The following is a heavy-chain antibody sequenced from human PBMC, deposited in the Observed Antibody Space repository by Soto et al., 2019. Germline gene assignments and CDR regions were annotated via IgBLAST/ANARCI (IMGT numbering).Heavy chain of an antibody. D-gene: IGHD3-22*01. Sequence: SETLSLTCAVYGLYFSGYYWSWIRQPPGKGLEWIGEINHSGSTNYNPSLKSRVTISVDTSKNQFSLKLSSVTAADTAVYYCARVDSSGSYFDYWGQGTLVTVPQ. J-gene: IGHJ4*02. V-gene: IGHV4-34*01. CDR3: ARVDSSGSYFDY. CDR1: GLYFSGYY. CDR2: INHSGST.